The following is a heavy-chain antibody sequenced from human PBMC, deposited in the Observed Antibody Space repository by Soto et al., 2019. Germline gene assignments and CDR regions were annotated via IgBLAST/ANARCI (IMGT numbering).Heavy chain of an antibody. CDR3: ARWSRGYCSSTSCYGGQYYYYMDV. Sequence: QVQLVESGGGVVQPGRSLRLSCAASGFTFSSYGMHWVRQAPGKGLEWVAVISYDGSNKYYADSVKGRFTISRDNSKNTLYLQMNSLRAEDTAVYYCARWSRGYCSSTSCYGGQYYYYMDVWGKGTTVTVSS. CDR1: GFTFSSYG. V-gene: IGHV3-30*03. J-gene: IGHJ6*03. CDR2: ISYDGSNK. D-gene: IGHD2-2*01.